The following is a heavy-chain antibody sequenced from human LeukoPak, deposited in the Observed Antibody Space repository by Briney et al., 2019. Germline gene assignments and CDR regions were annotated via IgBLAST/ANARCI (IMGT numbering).Heavy chain of an antibody. CDR1: GGSISSYY. CDR2: IYYSGST. J-gene: IGHJ4*02. D-gene: IGHD5-24*01. Sequence: SETLSLTCTVSGGSISSYYWSWIRQPPGKGLEWIGYIYYSGSTNYNPSLKSRVTISVDTSKNQFSLKLSSVTAADTAVYYCARDRRDGYNYYFDYWGQGTLVTVSS. CDR3: ARDRRDGYNYYFDY. V-gene: IGHV4-59*01.